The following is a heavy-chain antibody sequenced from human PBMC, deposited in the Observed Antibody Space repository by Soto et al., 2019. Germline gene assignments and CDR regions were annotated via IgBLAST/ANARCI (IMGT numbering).Heavy chain of an antibody. CDR2: INSDGSST. CDR3: AREDADSGYDQGRYYYYYGMDV. D-gene: IGHD5-12*01. CDR1: GFTFSSYW. Sequence: HPGGSLRLSCAASGFTFSSYWMHWVRQAPGKGLVWVSRINSDGSSTSYADSVKGRFTISRDNAKNTLYLQMNSLRAEDTAVYYCAREDADSGYDQGRYYYYYGMDVWGQGTTVTVSS. J-gene: IGHJ6*02. V-gene: IGHV3-74*01.